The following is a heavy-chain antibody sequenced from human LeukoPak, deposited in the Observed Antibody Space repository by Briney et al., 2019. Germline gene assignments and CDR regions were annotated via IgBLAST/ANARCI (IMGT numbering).Heavy chain of an antibody. CDR1: GGSISSSSYY. D-gene: IGHD2-2*01. CDR3: ATLNCSSTSCSRLGSFVI. CDR2: IYYSGST. V-gene: IGHV4-39*07. Sequence: SETLSLTCTVSGGSISSSSYYWGWIRQPPGKGLEWIGSIYYSGSTYYNPSLKSRVTISVDTSKNQFSLKLSSVTAANTAMYDCATLNCSSTSCSRLGSFVIWGQGAMVIVAS. J-gene: IGHJ3*02.